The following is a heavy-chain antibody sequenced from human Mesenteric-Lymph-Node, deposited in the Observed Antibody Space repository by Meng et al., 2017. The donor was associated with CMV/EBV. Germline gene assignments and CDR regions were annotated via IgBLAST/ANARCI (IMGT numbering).Heavy chain of an antibody. CDR2: IYYSGST. CDR1: GGSISSYY. Sequence: GSLRLSCTVSGGSISSYYWSWIRQPPGKGLEWIGYIYYSGSTNYNPSLKSRVTISVDTPKNQFSLKLSSVTAADTAVYYCARDVRDNYYYYGMDVWGQGTTVTVSS. J-gene: IGHJ6*02. CDR3: ARDVRDNYYYYGMDV. V-gene: IGHV4-59*01. D-gene: IGHD2/OR15-2a*01.